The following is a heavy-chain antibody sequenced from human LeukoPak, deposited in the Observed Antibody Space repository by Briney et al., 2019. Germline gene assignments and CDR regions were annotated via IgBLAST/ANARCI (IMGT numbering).Heavy chain of an antibody. D-gene: IGHD4-23*01. V-gene: IGHV1-18*01. J-gene: IGHJ4*02. Sequence: ASVKVSCKASGYTFTSYGISWVRQAPGQGLEWMGWISAYNGNTNYAQKLQGRVTMTTDTSTSTAYMELRSLRSDDTAVYYCARDGRSIQIYGGNSAPGYWGQGTWSPSPQ. CDR1: GYTFTSYG. CDR3: ARDGRSIQIYGGNSAPGY. CDR2: ISAYNGNT.